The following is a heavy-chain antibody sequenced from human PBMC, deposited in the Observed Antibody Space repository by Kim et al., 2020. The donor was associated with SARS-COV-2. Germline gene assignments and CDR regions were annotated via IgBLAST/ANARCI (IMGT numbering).Heavy chain of an antibody. CDR3: ARLDYGDYRGFDY. V-gene: IGHV4-59*08. D-gene: IGHD4-17*01. J-gene: IGHJ4*02. Sequence: YNPSLKSRVTISVDTSKNQFSLKLSSVTAADTAVYYCARLDYGDYRGFDYWGQGTLVTVSS.